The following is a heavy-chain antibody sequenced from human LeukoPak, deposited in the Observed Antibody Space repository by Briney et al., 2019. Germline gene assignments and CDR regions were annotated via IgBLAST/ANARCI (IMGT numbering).Heavy chain of an antibody. CDR3: ARGRNDFWTNVRDYFDD. D-gene: IGHD3-3*01. J-gene: IGHJ4*02. CDR2: INHSGST. V-gene: IGHV4-34*01. Sequence: SETLSLTCAVYGGSFSGYYWSWVRQPPGKGLEWIGEINHSGSTNYNPSLKSRVTISVDTSKNHFSLKLSSVTAADTAVYYCARGRNDFWTNVRDYFDDWGQGTLVTVSS. CDR1: GGSFSGYY.